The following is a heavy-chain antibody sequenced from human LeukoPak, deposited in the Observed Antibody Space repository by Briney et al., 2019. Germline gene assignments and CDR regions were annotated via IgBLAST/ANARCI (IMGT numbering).Heavy chain of an antibody. CDR2: FDSEDGET. Sequence: GASVKVSCKVSGYTLTTLSIHWVRQAPGKGLEWMGGFDSEDGETVYAQKLQGRVTMTTDTSTSTAYMELRSLRSDDTAVYYCARDLAAAGTYDWGQGTLVTVSS. D-gene: IGHD6-13*01. CDR3: ARDLAAAGTYD. V-gene: IGHV1-24*01. CDR1: GYTLTTLS. J-gene: IGHJ4*02.